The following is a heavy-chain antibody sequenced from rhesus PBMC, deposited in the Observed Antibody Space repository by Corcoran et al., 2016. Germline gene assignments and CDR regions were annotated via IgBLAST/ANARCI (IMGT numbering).Heavy chain of an antibody. CDR3: ARVWGSGWSDGLDS. D-gene: IGHD6S26*01. CDR1: GYTFTDYY. Sequence: QVQLVQSGAEVKKPGSSVKVSCKASGYTFTDYYMHWVRQAPRQGLEWMGWITPYNGNTKYAQKFQGRVTMTRDTSTSTAYMELSSLRSEDTAVYYCARVWGSGWSDGLDSWGQGVVVTVSS. V-gene: IGHV1S2*01. CDR2: ITPYNGNT. J-gene: IGHJ6*01.